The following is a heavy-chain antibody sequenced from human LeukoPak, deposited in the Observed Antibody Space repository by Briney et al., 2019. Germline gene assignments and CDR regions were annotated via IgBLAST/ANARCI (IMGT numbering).Heavy chain of an antibody. Sequence: PGGSLRLSCAASGFTFSSFSMSWVRQAPGKGLEWVSSISSSSSYIYYADSVKGRFTISRDNAKNSLYLQMNSLRAEDTAVYYCARAGCSSSCPLRNNWSDPWGQGTLVTVSS. J-gene: IGHJ5*02. CDR3: ARAGCSSSCPLRNNWSDP. V-gene: IGHV3-21*01. CDR2: ISSSSSYI. CDR1: GFTFSSFS. D-gene: IGHD6-13*01.